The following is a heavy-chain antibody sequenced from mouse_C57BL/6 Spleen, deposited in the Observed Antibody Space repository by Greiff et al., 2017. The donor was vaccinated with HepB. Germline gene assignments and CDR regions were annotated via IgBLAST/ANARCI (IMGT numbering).Heavy chain of an antibody. D-gene: IGHD1-1*01. CDR3: ARGVTTGPYWYFDV. Sequence: VKLQQPGAELVKPGASVKMSCKASGYTFTSYWITWVKQRPGQGLEWIGDIYPGSGSTNYNEKFKSKATLTVDTSSSTAYMQLSSLPSEDSAVYYCARGVTTGPYWYFDVWGTGTTVTVSS. V-gene: IGHV1-55*01. CDR1: GYTFTSYW. CDR2: IYPGSGST. J-gene: IGHJ1*03.